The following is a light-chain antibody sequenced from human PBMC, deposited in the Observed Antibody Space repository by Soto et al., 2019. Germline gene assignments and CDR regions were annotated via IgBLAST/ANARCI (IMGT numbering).Light chain of an antibody. CDR1: QGIINY. Sequence: DIQMTQSPSSLSASVGDRVTITCPASQGIINYVAWYQQKPGRVPKLLISAASTLRSGVSSRFSGSGSGTDFTLTISSLQPEDAATYYCQKYNNAPWTFGQGTKVEI. V-gene: IGKV1-27*01. CDR3: QKYNNAPWT. CDR2: AAS. J-gene: IGKJ1*01.